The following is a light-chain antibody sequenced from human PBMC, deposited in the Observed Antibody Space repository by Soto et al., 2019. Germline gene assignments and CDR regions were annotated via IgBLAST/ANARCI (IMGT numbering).Light chain of an antibody. CDR2: AAS. CDR3: LQDYNYPWT. CDR1: QGIRTD. V-gene: IGKV1-6*01. J-gene: IGKJ1*01. Sequence: AIQMTQSPSSLSASVGDRVTITCRASQGIRTDLGWYQHKPGKAPKVLIYAASSLQSGVPSRFSGSGSGTDFTLTISSLQPEDFATYYCLQDYNYPWTFGQGTKVEIK.